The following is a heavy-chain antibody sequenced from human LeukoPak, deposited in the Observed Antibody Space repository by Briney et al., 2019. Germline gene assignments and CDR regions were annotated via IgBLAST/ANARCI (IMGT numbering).Heavy chain of an antibody. CDR1: GGTFSSYA. D-gene: IGHD3-22*01. Sequence: GASVKVSCKASGGTFSSYAISWVRQAPGQGLEWMGMIIPILGIANYAQKFQGRVTITADKSTSTAYMELSSLRSEDMAVYYCARELPYYYDSSGQYAFDIWGQGTMVTVSS. J-gene: IGHJ3*02. CDR3: ARELPYYYDSSGQYAFDI. V-gene: IGHV1-69*04. CDR2: IIPILGIA.